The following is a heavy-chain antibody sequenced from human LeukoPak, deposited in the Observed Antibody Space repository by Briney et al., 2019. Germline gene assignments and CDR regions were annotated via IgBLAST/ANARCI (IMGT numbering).Heavy chain of an antibody. J-gene: IGHJ4*02. CDR3: TRGGYYGDFDY. CDR2: IKSKTDGGTT. D-gene: IGHD1-26*01. CDR1: EFTFRNPW. V-gene: IGHV3-15*01. Sequence: GGSLRLSCAASEFTFRNPWMNWVRQAPGKGLEWVGRIKSKTDGGTTDYTAPVKGRFTISRDDSKNTLYLQMNSLKTEDTAVYYCTRGGYYGDFDYWGQGTLVTVSS.